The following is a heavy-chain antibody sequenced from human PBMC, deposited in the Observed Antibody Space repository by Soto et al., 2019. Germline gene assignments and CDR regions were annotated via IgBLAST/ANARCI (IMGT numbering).Heavy chain of an antibody. CDR3: SRYCSGGSCYGTNFDY. V-gene: IGHV4-31*03. CDR2: IYYSGST. J-gene: IGHJ4*02. Sequence: PSETLSLTCTVSGGSISSGGYYWSWIRQHPGKGLEWIGYIYYSGSTYYNQSLKSRVTISVDTSKNQFSLKLSSVTAADTFVYYCSRYCSGGSCYGTNFDYWGQGTLVTVSS. CDR1: GGSISSGGYY. D-gene: IGHD2-15*01.